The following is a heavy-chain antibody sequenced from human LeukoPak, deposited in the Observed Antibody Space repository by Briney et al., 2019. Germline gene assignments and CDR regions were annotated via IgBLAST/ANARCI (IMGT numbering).Heavy chain of an antibody. J-gene: IGHJ4*02. Sequence: QAGGSLRLSCAASGFTFNSYAMSWVRQAPGKGLEWVSAISGSGGSTYYADSVKGRFTISRDNSKNTLYLQMNSLRAEDTAVYYCAFQPHYYDSSGYLLGWGQGTLVTVSS. V-gene: IGHV3-23*01. CDR2: ISGSGGST. CDR3: AFQPHYYDSSGYLLG. CDR1: GFTFNSYA. D-gene: IGHD3-22*01.